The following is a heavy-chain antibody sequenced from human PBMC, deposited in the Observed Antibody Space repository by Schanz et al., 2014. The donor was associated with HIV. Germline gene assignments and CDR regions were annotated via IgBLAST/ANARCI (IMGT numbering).Heavy chain of an antibody. CDR2: INPNSGDT. Sequence: QVQLVQSGAEVKKPGSSVKVSCKASGGTFSSYAIIWVRQAPGQGLVWMGWINPNSGDTKYEQKFQDRVTMTRDMSINTVYMELTRLRSDDTAVFFCARDGGSTGDYFDSWGQGTLVTVSS. V-gene: IGHV1-2*02. CDR1: GGTFSSYA. CDR3: ARDGGSTGDYFDS. D-gene: IGHD7-27*01. J-gene: IGHJ4*02.